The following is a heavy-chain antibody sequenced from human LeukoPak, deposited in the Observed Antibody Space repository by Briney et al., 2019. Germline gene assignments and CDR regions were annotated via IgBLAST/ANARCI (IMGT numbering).Heavy chain of an antibody. Sequence: PSETLSLTCTVSGGSISSSSYYWGWIRQPPGMGLEWIGSIYYSGSTYYNPSLKCRVTISVDTSKNQFSLKLSSVTAADTAVYYCARRGGSVWWELPTGGWFDPWGQGTLVTVSS. V-gene: IGHV4-39*01. CDR2: IYYSGST. D-gene: IGHD1-26*01. CDR3: ARRGGSVWWELPTGGWFDP. CDR1: GGSISSSSYY. J-gene: IGHJ5*02.